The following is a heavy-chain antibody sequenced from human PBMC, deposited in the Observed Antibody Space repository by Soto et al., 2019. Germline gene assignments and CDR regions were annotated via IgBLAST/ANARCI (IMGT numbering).Heavy chain of an antibody. D-gene: IGHD1-1*01. CDR3: AKDLGQLDYYYGMDV. V-gene: IGHV3-23*01. CDR2: ISGSGGST. J-gene: IGHJ6*02. Sequence: GSLRLSCAASGFTVNNYAMNWVRQAPGKGLGWVSAISGSGGSTYYAESVRGRFTISRDNSRNTLYLQMNSLRAEDTAVYYCAKDLGQLDYYYGMDVWGQGTTVTVSS. CDR1: GFTVNNYA.